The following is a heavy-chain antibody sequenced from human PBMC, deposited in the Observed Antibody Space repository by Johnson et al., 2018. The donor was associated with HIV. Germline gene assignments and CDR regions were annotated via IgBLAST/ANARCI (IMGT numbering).Heavy chain of an antibody. V-gene: IGHV3-11*04. CDR3: TREGGKFYDSVWGTYRWNDAFDI. CDR2: ISGSGTNI. Sequence: QEQLVESGGGLVKPGGSLRLSCAASGFSFSDYYMSWIRQAPGKGLEWVSYISGSGTNIYYADSVKGRFTISSADSKSIAYLQMNSLTTEDTAVYYCTREGGKFYDSVWGTYRWNDAFDIWGQGTMVTVSS. D-gene: IGHD3-16*02. J-gene: IGHJ3*02. CDR1: GFSFSDYY.